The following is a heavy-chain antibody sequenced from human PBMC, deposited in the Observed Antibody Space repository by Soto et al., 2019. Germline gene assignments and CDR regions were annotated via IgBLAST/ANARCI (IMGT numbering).Heavy chain of an antibody. CDR3: AGERVDYDFWRGYGLIAGMDV. CDR1: GYTFTSYG. Sequence: ASVKVSCKASGYTFTSYGISWVRQAPGQGLEWMGWISAYNGNTNYAQKLQGRVTMTTDTSTSTAYMELRSLRSDDTAVYYCAGERVDYDFWRGYGLIAGMDVWGQGTTVTVSS. J-gene: IGHJ6*02. CDR2: ISAYNGNT. D-gene: IGHD3-3*01. V-gene: IGHV1-18*01.